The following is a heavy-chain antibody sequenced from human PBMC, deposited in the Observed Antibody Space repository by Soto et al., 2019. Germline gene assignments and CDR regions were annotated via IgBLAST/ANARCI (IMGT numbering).Heavy chain of an antibody. CDR3: ARLIAVAASDAFDI. V-gene: IGHV3-53*01. J-gene: IGHJ3*02. D-gene: IGHD6-19*01. CDR1: GFTVSSNY. Sequence: EVQLVESGGGLIQPGGSLRLSCAASGFTVSSNYMSWVRQAPGQGLEWVSVIYSGGSTYYADSVKGRFTISRDNSKNTLYLQMNSLRAEDTAVYYCARLIAVAASDAFDIWGQGTMVTVSS. CDR2: IYSGGST.